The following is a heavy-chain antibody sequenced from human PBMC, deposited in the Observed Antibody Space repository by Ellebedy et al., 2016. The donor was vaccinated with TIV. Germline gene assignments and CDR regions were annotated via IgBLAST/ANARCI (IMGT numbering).Heavy chain of an antibody. CDR2: IYSGGST. J-gene: IGHJ6*02. D-gene: IGHD1/OR15-1a*01. Sequence: PGGSLRLSCAASGFTASGNYMCWVRQAPGKGLEWVSVIYSGGSTYYADSVKGRFTISRDNSKNTLYIQMNSLTVEDTSIYYCEKDPRSSPNNRKDVWGQGTTVTVSS. CDR1: GFTASGNY. V-gene: IGHV3-53*01. CDR3: EKDPRSSPNNRKDV.